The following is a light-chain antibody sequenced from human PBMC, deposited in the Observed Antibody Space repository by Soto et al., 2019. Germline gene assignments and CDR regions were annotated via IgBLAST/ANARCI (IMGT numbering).Light chain of an antibody. V-gene: IGKV3-15*01. CDR3: QQYNNWPLT. CDR1: QSLTSY. Sequence: EIVMTQSPATLSVSPGETATLSCRASQSLTSYLAWYQQKPDQAPRLLIYGISTRATDIPARFSGSGSGTEFTLTISSLQSEDFAVYYCQQYNNWPLTFGGGTK. J-gene: IGKJ4*02. CDR2: GIS.